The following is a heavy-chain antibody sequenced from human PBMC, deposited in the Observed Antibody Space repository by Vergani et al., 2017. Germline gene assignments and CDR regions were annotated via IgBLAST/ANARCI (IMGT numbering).Heavy chain of an antibody. CDR1: GASIRSSNYS. CDR3: ARHSTVEWLVKLGWIDP. Sequence: QLQLQESGPGLVKPSATLSLTCSVSGASIRSSNYSWGWIRQPPGKVLEWIAIIYYSGSTYYNPSLKSRVTISVDTSKTQFSLKLSSVTAADTAVYFCARHSTVEWLVKLGWIDPWGQGILVTVSS. V-gene: IGHV4-39*01. CDR2: IYYSGST. D-gene: IGHD6-19*01. J-gene: IGHJ5*02.